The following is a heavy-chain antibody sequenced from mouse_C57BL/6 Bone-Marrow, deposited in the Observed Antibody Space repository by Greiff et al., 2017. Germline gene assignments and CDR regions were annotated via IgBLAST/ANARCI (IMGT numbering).Heavy chain of an antibody. CDR3: ARVITAVDY. J-gene: IGHJ2*01. V-gene: IGHV1-64*01. Sequence: VQLQQPGAELVKPGASVKLSCKASGYTFTSYWMHWVKQRPGQGLEWIGRIHPNSGSTNYNEKFKGKATVTVDKSSSTAYMQLSSLTSEDSAVYYCARVITAVDYWGQGTTLTVSS. CDR1: GYTFTSYW. CDR2: IHPNSGST. D-gene: IGHD1-1*01.